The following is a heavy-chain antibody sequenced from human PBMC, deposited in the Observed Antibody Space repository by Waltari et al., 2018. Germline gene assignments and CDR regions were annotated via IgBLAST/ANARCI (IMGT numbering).Heavy chain of an antibody. Sequence: QVQLQQWGAGLLKPSETLSLTCAVYGGSFSGYYWSWIRQPPGKGLEWIGEINHSGSPNSNPSLKSRVPISVDTSKTQFSLKLSSVTAADTAVYYCARGGVPVPAVSWGSIAARPPEYWGQGTLVTVSS. CDR3: ARGGVPVPAVSWGSIAARPPEY. CDR1: GGSFSGYY. CDR2: INHSGSP. J-gene: IGHJ4*02. V-gene: IGHV4-34*01. D-gene: IGHD6-6*01.